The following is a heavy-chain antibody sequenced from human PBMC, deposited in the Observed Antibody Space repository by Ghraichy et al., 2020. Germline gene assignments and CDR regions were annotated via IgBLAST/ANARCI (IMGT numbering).Heavy chain of an antibody. V-gene: IGHV4-39*01. CDR2: IYYSGST. D-gene: IGHD1-26*01. J-gene: IGHJ6*02. Sequence: SETLSLTCTVSGGSISSSSYYWGWIRQPPGKGLEWIGSIYYSGSTYYNPSLKSRVTISVDTSKNQFSLKLSSVTAADTAVYYCGEGAANIYYYYGMDVWGQGTTVTVSS. CDR1: GGSISSSSYY. CDR3: GEGAANIYYYYGMDV.